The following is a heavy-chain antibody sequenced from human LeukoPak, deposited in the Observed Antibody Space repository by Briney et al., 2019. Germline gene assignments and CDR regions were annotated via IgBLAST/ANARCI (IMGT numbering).Heavy chain of an antibody. D-gene: IGHD3-10*01. V-gene: IGHV4-34*01. CDR2: INHSGST. CDR3: ARGRRITMVRTYYYYGMDV. CDR1: GGPFSGYY. J-gene: IGHJ6*02. Sequence: SETLSLTCAVYGGPFSGYYWSWIRQPPGKGLEWIGEINHSGSTNYNPSLKSRVTISVDTSKNQFSLKLSSVTAADTAVYYCARGRRITMVRTYYYYGMDVWGQGTTVTVSS.